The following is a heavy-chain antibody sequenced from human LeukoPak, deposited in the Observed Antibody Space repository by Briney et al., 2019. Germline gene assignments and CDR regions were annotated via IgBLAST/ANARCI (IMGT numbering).Heavy chain of an antibody. CDR3: ASKSTDHGELRFDY. V-gene: IGHV4-59*01. CDR2: IYYTGTT. Sequence: PSGTLSLTCTISGDSTNTYFWSWIRQPPGKGLEWIGYIYYTGTTNYNPSLKSRVTISVDTSKNQFSPKVSSVTAADTGVYYCASKSTDHGELRFDYWGQGTLVTVSS. J-gene: IGHJ4*02. CDR1: GDSTNTYF. D-gene: IGHD4-17*01.